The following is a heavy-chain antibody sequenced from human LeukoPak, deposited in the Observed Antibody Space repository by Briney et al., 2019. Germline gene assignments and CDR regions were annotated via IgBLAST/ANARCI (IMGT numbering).Heavy chain of an antibody. CDR1: GYTFTGYY. CDR2: INPSGGST. V-gene: IGHV1-46*01. D-gene: IGHD3-10*01. J-gene: IGHJ3*02. Sequence: ASVKVSCKASGYTFTGYYMHWVRQAPGQGLEWMGIINPSGGSTSYAQKFQGRVTMTRDMSTSTVYMELSSLRSEDTAVYYCARDLGAYYYGSGSYGDDALDIWGQGTMVTVSS. CDR3: ARDLGAYYYGSGSYGDDALDI.